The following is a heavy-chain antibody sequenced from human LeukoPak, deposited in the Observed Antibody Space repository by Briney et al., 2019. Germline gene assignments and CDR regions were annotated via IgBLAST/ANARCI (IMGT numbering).Heavy chain of an antibody. D-gene: IGHD1-26*01. CDR2: ISSNGGST. Sequence: GRSLRLSCAASGFTFSSYAMHWVRQAPGKGLEYVSAISSNGGSTYYANSVKGRFTISRDNSKNTLYLQMGSLRAEDMAVYYCARAIYSGSYRYYFDYWGQGTLVTVSS. J-gene: IGHJ4*02. CDR1: GFTFSSYA. CDR3: ARAIYSGSYRYYFDY. V-gene: IGHV3-64*01.